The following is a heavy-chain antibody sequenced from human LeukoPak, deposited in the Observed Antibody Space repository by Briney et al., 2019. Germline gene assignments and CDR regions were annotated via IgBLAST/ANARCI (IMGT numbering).Heavy chain of an antibody. Sequence: SETLSLTCTVSGASISFYYWSWIRQPPGKGLEWIGYIYYSGSTKYNPSLKSRVTMSIDTSKNQFSLNLKSVAAADTAVYYCALDSSGWSDDSFDIWGHGTMVTVSS. J-gene: IGHJ3*02. CDR3: ALDSSGWSDDSFDI. V-gene: IGHV4-59*01. D-gene: IGHD6-13*01. CDR1: GASISFYY. CDR2: IYYSGST.